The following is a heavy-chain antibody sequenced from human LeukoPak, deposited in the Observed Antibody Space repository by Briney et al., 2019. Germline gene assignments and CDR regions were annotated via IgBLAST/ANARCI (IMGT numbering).Heavy chain of an antibody. CDR3: ARGLDCTNGVCYPNEGYYYYVDV. D-gene: IGHD2-8*01. Sequence: SETLSLTCTVSGGSISSYYWSWIRQPAGKGLEWIGRIYTSGSTNYNPSLKSRVTMSVDTSKNQFSLKLSSVTAADTAVYYCARGLDCTNGVCYPNEGYYYYVDVWGKGTTVTVSS. CDR2: IYTSGST. J-gene: IGHJ6*03. V-gene: IGHV4-4*07. CDR1: GGSISSYY.